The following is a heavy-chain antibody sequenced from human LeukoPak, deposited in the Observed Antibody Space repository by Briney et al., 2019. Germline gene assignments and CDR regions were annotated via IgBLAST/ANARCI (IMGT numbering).Heavy chain of an antibody. CDR2: TSKDGSDT. CDR1: GFTFSDSW. Sequence: GGSLRLSCAVSGFTFSDSWMHWVRQAPGKGPEWLSRTSKDGSDTVYADSAKGRLTASRGNAKNTVYLELTNLRPDDTALYYCARGGYSGSYYRFSWGRGTLVTVAS. D-gene: IGHD6-25*01. J-gene: IGHJ4*02. CDR3: ARGGYSGSYYRFS. V-gene: IGHV3-74*01.